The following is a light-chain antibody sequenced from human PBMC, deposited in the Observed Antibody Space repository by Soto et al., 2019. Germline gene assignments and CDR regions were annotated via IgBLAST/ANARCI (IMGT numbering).Light chain of an antibody. CDR3: TSYTTRSTWV. J-gene: IGLJ3*02. Sequence: QSALTQPASVSGSPGQSITIFCTGTGSDVGGYDYVSWYQQYPGKAPKLMIFDVSYRPSGVSNRFSGSKSGNTASLTISVLQANDEADYYCTSYTTRSTWVFGGGTKLTVL. CDR2: DVS. CDR1: GSDVGGYDY. V-gene: IGLV2-14*01.